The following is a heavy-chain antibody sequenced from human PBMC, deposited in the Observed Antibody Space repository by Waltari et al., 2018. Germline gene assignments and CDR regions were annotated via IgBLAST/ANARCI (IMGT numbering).Heavy chain of an antibody. CDR1: GFTFSSYG. J-gene: IGHJ4*02. D-gene: IGHD5-12*01. CDR2: IASDENEK. Sequence: QVQVVESGGDVVQSGRSLRLSCAASGFTFSSYGMHWVRQAPGKGREWVAFIASDENEKHYADSGKGRLTISRDNSKNTVYLQMTSLRTEDTALYYCARGLYTAKWQFDYWGQGTLVTVSS. CDR3: ARGLYTAKWQFDY. V-gene: IGHV3-30*03.